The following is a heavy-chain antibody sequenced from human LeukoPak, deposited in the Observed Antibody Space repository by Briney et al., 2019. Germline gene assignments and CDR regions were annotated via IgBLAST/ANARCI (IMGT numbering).Heavy chain of an antibody. J-gene: IGHJ4*02. V-gene: IGHV3-49*04. CDR1: GFTFGNHA. D-gene: IGHD3-22*01. CDR3: TRVNYYDSSSFYYGYFDY. CDR2: IRSKAYGGRP. Sequence: GRSPRLSCTASGFTFGNHAMSWVRQAPGKGLEWVGFIRSKAYGGRPGYAASVQGRFTITRDDSESIAYLQMNSLKTEDTGVYYCTRVNYYDSSSFYYGYFDYWGQGTLVTVSS.